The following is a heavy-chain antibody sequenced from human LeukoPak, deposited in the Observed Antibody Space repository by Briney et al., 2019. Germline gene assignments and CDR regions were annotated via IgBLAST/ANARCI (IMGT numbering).Heavy chain of an antibody. J-gene: IGHJ4*02. CDR3: ARDFNMAIYYFDY. V-gene: IGHV3-23*01. CDR2: LGDSGTST. D-gene: IGHD2/OR15-2a*01. Sequence: GGSLRLSCAASGFTFCSYAMTWARQAPGKGLEWVSSLGDSGTSTYYAVSVRGRFTISRDNSRDTLYLQMNSLKAEDTAVYYCARDFNMAIYYFDYWGQGTLVTVSS. CDR1: GFTFCSYA.